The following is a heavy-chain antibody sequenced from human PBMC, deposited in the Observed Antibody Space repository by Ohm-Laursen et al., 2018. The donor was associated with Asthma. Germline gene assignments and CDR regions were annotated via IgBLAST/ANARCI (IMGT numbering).Heavy chain of an antibody. CDR3: ARPMDLRSGVNLGELSLYRSGHGAFDY. CDR1: GFTFGDYA. Sequence: SLRLSCTASGFTFGDYAMSWFRQAPGKGLEWVGFIRSRPYGGTTEYAASVKGRFTISRDDSKSIAYLQVSSLTTEDTAVYYCARPMDLRSGVNLGELSLYRSGHGAFDYWGQGTMVTVSS. D-gene: IGHD3-16*02. CDR2: IRSRPYGGTT. J-gene: IGHJ4*02. V-gene: IGHV3-49*03.